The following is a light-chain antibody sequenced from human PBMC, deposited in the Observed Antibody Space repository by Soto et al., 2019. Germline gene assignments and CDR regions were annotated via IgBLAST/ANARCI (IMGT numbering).Light chain of an antibody. CDR2: GAS. V-gene: IGKV3-20*01. CDR3: QQHGSSPWA. Sequence: VMTQSPATLSVSPGEGATLSCRASQSVSSSYLAWYQQKPGQAPRLLIYGASIRATGIPDRFSGSGSGTDFTLTISRLEPEDFAVYFCQQHGSSPWAFGQGTKVDIK. J-gene: IGKJ1*01. CDR1: QSVSSSY.